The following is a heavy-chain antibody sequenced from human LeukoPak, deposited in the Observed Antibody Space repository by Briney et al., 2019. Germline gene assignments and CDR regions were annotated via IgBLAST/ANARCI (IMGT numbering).Heavy chain of an antibody. V-gene: IGHV3-21*01. CDR2: ISSSSSYI. CDR3: AREASSGWYYFDY. CDR1: GFSFRNYA. Sequence: GGSLRLSCVASGFSFRNYAIHWVRQAPGKGLEWVSSISSSSSYIYYADSVKGRFTISRDNAKNSLYLQMNSLRAEDTAVYYCAREASSGWYYFDYWGQGTLVTVSS. D-gene: IGHD6-19*01. J-gene: IGHJ4*02.